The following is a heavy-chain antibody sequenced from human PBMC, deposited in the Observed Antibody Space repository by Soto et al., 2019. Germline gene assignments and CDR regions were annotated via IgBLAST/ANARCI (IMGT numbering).Heavy chain of an antibody. J-gene: IGHJ6*02. V-gene: IGHV1-69*01. CDR1: GGTFSSYA. D-gene: IGHD2-15*01. CDR2: IIPIFGTA. CDR3: ARDRLPGCSGGSCCHYYYYYYGMDV. Sequence: QVQLVQSGAEVKKPGSSVKVSCKASGGTFSSYAISWVRQAPGQGLEWMGGIIPIFGTANYAQKFQGRVTITADEATITAYMELSSLRSEDTAVYYCARDRLPGCSGGSCCHYYYYYYGMDVWGQGTTVTVSS.